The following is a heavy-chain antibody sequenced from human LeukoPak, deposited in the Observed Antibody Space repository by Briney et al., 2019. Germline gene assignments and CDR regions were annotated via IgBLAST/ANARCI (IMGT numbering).Heavy chain of an antibody. CDR2: IIPILGIA. V-gene: IGHV1-69*04. J-gene: IGHJ4*02. D-gene: IGHD4-17*01. Sequence: SVKVSCKASGGTCSSYAISWVRQAPGQGLEWMGRIIPILGIANYAQKFQGRVTITADKSTSTAYMELSSLRSEDTAVYYCARDRSTVTTFYWGQGTLVTVSS. CDR3: ARDRSTVTTFY. CDR1: GGTCSSYA.